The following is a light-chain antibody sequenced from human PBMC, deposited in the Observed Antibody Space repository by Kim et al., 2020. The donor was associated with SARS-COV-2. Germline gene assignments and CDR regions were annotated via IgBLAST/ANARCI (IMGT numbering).Light chain of an antibody. Sequence: SPPEGTAPTCRRGQSISRNLAGYQQQTGQAARMLINGASATATGIPPRCSSSGSGTKFTLTISSLQYADVAVYYCQQYNNWPPGYTFCQGTKLVI. V-gene: IGKV3-15*01. CDR3: QQYNNWPPGYT. CDR2: GAS. CDR1: QSISRN. J-gene: IGKJ2*01.